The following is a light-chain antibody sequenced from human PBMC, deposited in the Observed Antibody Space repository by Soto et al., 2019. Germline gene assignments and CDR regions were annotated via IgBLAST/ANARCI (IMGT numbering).Light chain of an antibody. V-gene: IGKV3-20*01. CDR2: GAS. Sequence: EIVLTQSPGTLSLSPGERATLSCMASQTISTRFVAWYQQKPGQAPRLLIYGASSRATGIPDGFSGSGSGTDFSLTISRLEPEDFAWDSCQQYGGLPYTFGQGTTLEIK. CDR3: QQYGGLPYT. J-gene: IGKJ2*01. CDR1: QTISTRF.